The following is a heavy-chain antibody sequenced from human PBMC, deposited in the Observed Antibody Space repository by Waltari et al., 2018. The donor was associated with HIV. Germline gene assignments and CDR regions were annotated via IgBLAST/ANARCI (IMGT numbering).Heavy chain of an antibody. J-gene: IGHJ4*01. V-gene: IGHV3-7*01. CDR1: VFMSGFTFSDYW. D-gene: IGHD2-15*01. CDR2: IKSDGSEK. CDR3: ARYHPAALDY. Sequence: DVQLVDYGGGLVQHGGSLSFSCKGSVFMSGFTFSDYWMTWVRQAPGKGLKWVANIKSDGSEKNYVDAVKGRFTVSRDNAKNSVYLQMNSLRVEDTAVYYCARYHPAALDYWGQGTLVAVSS.